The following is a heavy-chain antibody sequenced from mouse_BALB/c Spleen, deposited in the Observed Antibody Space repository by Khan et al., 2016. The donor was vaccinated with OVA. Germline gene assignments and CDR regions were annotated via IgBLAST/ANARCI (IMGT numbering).Heavy chain of an antibody. CDR1: GYTFSNYW. J-gene: IGHJ2*01. Sequence: VQLQQSGAELAKPGASVKLSCKASGYTFSNYWIHWVKQRPGQGLEWIGYINPSSGHTYYTQTFNDKATLTTDKSSSTAYMQLSSLTSEDSAVYYCERDRIDYWGQGTTLTVSS. CDR3: ERDRIDY. V-gene: IGHV1-7*01. CDR2: INPSSGHT.